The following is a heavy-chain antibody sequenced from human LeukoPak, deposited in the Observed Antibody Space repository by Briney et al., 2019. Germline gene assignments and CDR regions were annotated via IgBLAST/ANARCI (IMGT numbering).Heavy chain of an antibody. CDR2: MNNDGRVI. CDR3: AREFEATGFWALDY. D-gene: IGHD3-16*01. J-gene: IGHJ4*02. V-gene: IGHV3-74*01. CDR1: GFTFNTYW. Sequence: PGGSLRLSCRVSGFTFNTYWMHWVRQAPGKGLVWVARMNNDGRVISYADSVKGRFTISRDNAKNTLYLQMASLRLDDTAVYFCAREFEATGFWALDYWGQGTLVTASS.